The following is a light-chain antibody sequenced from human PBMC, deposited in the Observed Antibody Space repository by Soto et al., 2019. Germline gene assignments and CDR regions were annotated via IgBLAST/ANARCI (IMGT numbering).Light chain of an antibody. CDR2: GAS. V-gene: IGKV3-15*01. CDR3: QQYNNWPWT. Sequence: EIVMTQSPAPLSVSPGERATLSCRASQSVSSYLAWYQQKPGQAPRLLFYGASSRASGIPARFSGSGSGTEFTLTISSLQSEDFAVYYCQQYNNWPWTFGQGTKVDIK. CDR1: QSVSSY. J-gene: IGKJ1*01.